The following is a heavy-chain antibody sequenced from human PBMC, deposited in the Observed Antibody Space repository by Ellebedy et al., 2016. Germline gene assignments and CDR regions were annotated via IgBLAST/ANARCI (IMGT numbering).Heavy chain of an antibody. CDR3: ARVHFHAFDI. D-gene: IGHD2/OR15-2a*01. CDR1: GGSFSGYY. V-gene: IGHV4-34*01. Sequence: SETLSLTCAVYGGSFSGYYWSWIRQPPGKGLEWIGEIYHSGSTNYNPSLKSRVTISVDKSKNQFSLKLSSVTAADTAVYYCARVHFHAFDIWGQGTMVTVSS. CDR2: IYHSGST. J-gene: IGHJ3*02.